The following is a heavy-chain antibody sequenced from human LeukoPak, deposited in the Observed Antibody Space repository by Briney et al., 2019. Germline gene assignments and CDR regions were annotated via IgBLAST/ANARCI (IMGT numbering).Heavy chain of an antibody. CDR3: ARSRPNWFDP. V-gene: IGHV4-34*01. CDR2: INHSGST. CDR1: GGSFSGYY. J-gene: IGHJ5*02. Sequence: SETLSLTCAVYGGSFSGYYWSWIRQPPGKGLEWIGEINHSGSTNYNPSLKSRVTISVDTSKNQFSLKLSSATAADTAVYYCARSRPNWFDPWGQGTLVTVSS.